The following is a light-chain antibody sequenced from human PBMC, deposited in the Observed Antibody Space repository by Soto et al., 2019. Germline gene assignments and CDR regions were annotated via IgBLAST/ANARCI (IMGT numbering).Light chain of an antibody. CDR3: CSYSGSYPLSV. J-gene: IGLJ1*01. V-gene: IGLV2-11*01. CDR1: SSDVGGYNY. Sequence: VLTQPRSVSGSPGQSVTISCTGTSSDVGGYNYVSWYQQHPGKAPKLMIYDVSKRPSGFPDRFSGSKSGNTASLTISGLQAEDEADYYCCSYSGSYPLSVFGTGPKLTVL. CDR2: DVS.